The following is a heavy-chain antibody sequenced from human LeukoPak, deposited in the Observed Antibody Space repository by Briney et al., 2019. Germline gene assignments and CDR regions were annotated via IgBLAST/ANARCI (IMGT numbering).Heavy chain of an antibody. CDR3: ARMLAAASWGDAFDI. V-gene: IGHV1-2*02. J-gene: IGHJ3*02. CDR1: GYTFTGYY. CDR2: INPNSGGT. D-gene: IGHD1-26*01. Sequence: ASVKVSCKASGYTFTGYYMHWVPQAPGQGLEWMGWINPNSGGTNYAQKFQGGVTMTRDTSISTAYMELSRLRSDDTAVYYCARMLAAASWGDAFDIWGQGTMVTVSS.